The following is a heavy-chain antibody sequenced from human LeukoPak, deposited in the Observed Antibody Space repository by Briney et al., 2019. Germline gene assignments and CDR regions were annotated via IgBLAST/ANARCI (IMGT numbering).Heavy chain of an antibody. CDR1: GFTFSSYS. CDR2: IKEDGSKK. V-gene: IGHV3-7*01. Sequence: GGSLRLSCAASGFTFSSYSMNWVRQAPGKGLEWVANIKEDGSKKGYVDSVRGRFNISRDNAKNSLYLQMSSLRAEDTAVYFCARDRIGGEEYWGQGTLVTVSS. J-gene: IGHJ4*02. D-gene: IGHD3-16*01. CDR3: ARDRIGGEEY.